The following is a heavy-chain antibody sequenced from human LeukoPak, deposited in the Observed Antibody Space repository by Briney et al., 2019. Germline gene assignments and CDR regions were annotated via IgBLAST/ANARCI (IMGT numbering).Heavy chain of an antibody. CDR2: IYTSGST. CDR1: GGSISSGSYY. D-gene: IGHD1-1*01. V-gene: IGHV4-61*02. CDR3: ARDLEGGRYYYYGMDV. J-gene: IGHJ6*02. Sequence: PSETLSLTCTVSGGSISSGSYYWSWIRQPAGKGLEWIGRIYTSGSTNYNPSLKSRVTMSVDTSKNQFSLKLSSVTAADTAVYYCARDLEGGRYYYYGMDVWGQGTTVTVSS.